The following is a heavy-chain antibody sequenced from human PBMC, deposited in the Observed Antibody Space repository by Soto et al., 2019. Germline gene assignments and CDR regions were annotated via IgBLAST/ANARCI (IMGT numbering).Heavy chain of an antibody. D-gene: IGHD1-26*01. CDR1: GFTFSSYS. Sequence: LRLSCAASGFTFSSYSMNWVRQAPGKGLEWVSSISSSSSYIYYADSVKGRFTISRDNAKNSLYLQMNSLRAEDTAVYYCATHLRYSGSYSPFDYWGQGTLVTVSS. CDR3: ATHLRYSGSYSPFDY. CDR2: ISSSSSYI. J-gene: IGHJ4*02. V-gene: IGHV3-21*01.